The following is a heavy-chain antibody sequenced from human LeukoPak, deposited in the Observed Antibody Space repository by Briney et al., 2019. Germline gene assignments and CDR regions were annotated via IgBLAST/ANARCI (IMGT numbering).Heavy chain of an antibody. Sequence: SETLSLTCTVSGYSISSGYYWGWIRQPPGKGLEWIGSIYHSGSTYYNPSLKSRVTISVDTSKNQFSLKLSSVTAADTAVYYCARDGDYSGYDPGVFDYWGQGTLDTVSS. D-gene: IGHD5-12*01. J-gene: IGHJ4*02. CDR3: ARDGDYSGYDPGVFDY. CDR2: IYHSGST. CDR1: GYSISSGYY. V-gene: IGHV4-38-2*02.